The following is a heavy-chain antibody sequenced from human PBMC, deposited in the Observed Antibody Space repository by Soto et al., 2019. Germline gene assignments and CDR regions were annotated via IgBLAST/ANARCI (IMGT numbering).Heavy chain of an antibody. CDR1: GGSFSGYY. J-gene: IGHJ4*02. CDR3: ASQYSSGWYYFDY. Sequence: SSETLSLTCAVYGGSFSGYYWSWIRQPPGKGLEWIGEINHSGSTNYNPSLKSRVTISVDTSKNQFPLKLSSVTAADTAVYYCASQYSSGWYYFDYWGQGTLVTVSS. D-gene: IGHD6-19*01. V-gene: IGHV4-34*01. CDR2: INHSGST.